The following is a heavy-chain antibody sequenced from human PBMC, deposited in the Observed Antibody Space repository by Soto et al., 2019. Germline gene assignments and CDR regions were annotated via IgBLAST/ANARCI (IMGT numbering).Heavy chain of an antibody. CDR3: ARGHSSGGEWLGYYYGMDV. V-gene: IGHV1-69*13. CDR2: IIPIFGTS. CDR1: GGSFSSYA. D-gene: IGHD2-21*01. Sequence: WASVKVSCKASGGSFSSYAISWLRQAPGQGLEWMGGIIPIFGTSNYAQKFQGRVTITADESTSTGYMEMSSLTSEDTAVYYCARGHSSGGEWLGYYYGMDVWGQGTTVTVSS. J-gene: IGHJ6*02.